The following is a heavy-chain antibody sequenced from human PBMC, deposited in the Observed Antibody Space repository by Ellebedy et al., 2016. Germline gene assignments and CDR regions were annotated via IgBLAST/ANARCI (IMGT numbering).Heavy chain of an antibody. Sequence: ASVKVSXKASRYTFTSYDINWVRQATGQGLEWMGWMNPNSGNTGYAQKFQGRVTMTRDTSIGTAYMELSSLTSEDTAIYYCARGMYQLLPDDSWGQGTLVTVSS. CDR1: RYTFTSYD. CDR3: ARGMYQLLPDDS. CDR2: MNPNSGNT. J-gene: IGHJ4*02. D-gene: IGHD2-2*01. V-gene: IGHV1-8*01.